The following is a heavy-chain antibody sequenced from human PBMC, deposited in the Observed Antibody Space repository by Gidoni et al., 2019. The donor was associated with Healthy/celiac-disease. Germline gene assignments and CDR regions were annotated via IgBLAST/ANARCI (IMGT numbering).Heavy chain of an antibody. D-gene: IGHD5-18*01. Sequence: EVPLLESGGGLVQPGVSLRLSCAASGFPFSRYAMSWVRQAPGQGLEWGSAISGSGGSTYYADSVKGRFTISRDNSKNTLYLQMKSLRAEDTAVYYWAKVRGYSYGCLDYWGQGTLVTVSA. V-gene: IGHV3-23*01. J-gene: IGHJ4*02. CDR1: GFPFSRYA. CDR3: AKVRGYSYGCLDY. CDR2: ISGSGGST.